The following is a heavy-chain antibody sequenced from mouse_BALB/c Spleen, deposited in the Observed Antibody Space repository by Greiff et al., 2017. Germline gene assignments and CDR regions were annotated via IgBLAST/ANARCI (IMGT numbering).Heavy chain of an antibody. D-gene: IGHD2-14*01. CDR2: INSNGGST. CDR1: GFTFSSYG. J-gene: IGHJ4*01. CDR3: ARDGAYYRYDGYAMDY. Sequence: EVMLVESGGGLVQPGGSLKLSCAASGFTFSSYGMSWVRQTPDKRLELVATINSNGGSTYYPDSVKGRFTISRDNAKNTLYLQMSSLKSEDTAMYYCARDGAYYRYDGYAMDYWGQGTSVTVSS. V-gene: IGHV5-6-3*01.